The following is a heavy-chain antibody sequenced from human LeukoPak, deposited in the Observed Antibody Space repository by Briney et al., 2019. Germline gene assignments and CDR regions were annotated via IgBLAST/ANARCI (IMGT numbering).Heavy chain of an antibody. CDR3: ARGVYCSGGSCYSDYPWFDP. Sequence: SETLSLTCTVSGASLGSDYWSWIRQPAGKGLEWIGRIYTNGSPNYNPSLKSRVTISVDTSKNQFSLKLSSVTAADTAVYYCARGVYCSGGSCYSDYPWFDPWGQGTLVTVSS. CDR2: IYTNGSP. CDR1: GASLGSDY. D-gene: IGHD2-15*01. J-gene: IGHJ5*02. V-gene: IGHV4-4*07.